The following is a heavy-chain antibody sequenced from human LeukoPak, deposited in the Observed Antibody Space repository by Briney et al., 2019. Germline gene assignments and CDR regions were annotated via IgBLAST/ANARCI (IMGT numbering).Heavy chain of an antibody. CDR2: IYYSGST. J-gene: IGHJ4*02. D-gene: IGHD1-26*01. Sequence: GSLRLSCAASGFTVSTNYVSWVRQPPGKGLEWIGSIYYSGSTFYSPSLKSRVTISVDTSKNQFSLKLSSVTAADTAVYYCASLRERSYYARGFDYWGQGTLVTVSS. V-gene: IGHV4-39*01. CDR3: ASLRERSYYARGFDY. CDR1: GFTVSTNY.